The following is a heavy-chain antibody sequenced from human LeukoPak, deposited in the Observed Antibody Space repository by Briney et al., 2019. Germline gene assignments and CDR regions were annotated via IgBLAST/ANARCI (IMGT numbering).Heavy chain of an antibody. CDR1: GYRLTSYG. Sequence: ASVKVSCKASGYRLTSYGISWVRQAPGHGLEWMGWISTYNGNTNYAQKFQDRVTMTTDTSTSTAYMELRSLRSDDTAVYYCARYSVSYSSSWHYYFDYWGQGTLVTVSS. J-gene: IGHJ4*02. D-gene: IGHD6-13*01. CDR2: ISTYNGNT. CDR3: ARYSVSYSSSWHYYFDY. V-gene: IGHV1-18*01.